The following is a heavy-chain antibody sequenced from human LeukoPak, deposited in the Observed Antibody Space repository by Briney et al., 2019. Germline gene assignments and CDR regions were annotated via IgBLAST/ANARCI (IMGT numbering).Heavy chain of an antibody. Sequence: AASVKVSCKASGYTFTDYYIHWVRQAPGQGLEWIGRINPDSGGTNSAQKFQGRVTMTRDTSISTAYIELSSLGSDDTAVYYCARAKEQTIAARYFDYWGQGTLVTVSS. CDR2: INPDSGGT. J-gene: IGHJ4*02. V-gene: IGHV1-2*06. D-gene: IGHD6-6*01. CDR3: ARAKEQTIAARYFDY. CDR1: GYTFTDYY.